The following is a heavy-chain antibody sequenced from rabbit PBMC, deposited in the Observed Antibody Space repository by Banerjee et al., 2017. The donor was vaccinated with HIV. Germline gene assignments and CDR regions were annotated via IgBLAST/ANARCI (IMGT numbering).Heavy chain of an antibody. CDR2: IYVDGRGNT. J-gene: IGHJ6*01. CDR3: TRGSAYAGAGYAL. D-gene: IGHD4-2*01. CDR1: GFTISSSYR. V-gene: IGHV1S40*01. Sequence: QSLEESGGDLVKPGASLTLTCTASGFTISSSYRICWVRQAPGKGPEWIACIYVDGRGNTYYASWAKGRFTISKTSSTTVTLQMTSLTAADTATCFCTRGSAYAGAGYALWGPGTLVTVS.